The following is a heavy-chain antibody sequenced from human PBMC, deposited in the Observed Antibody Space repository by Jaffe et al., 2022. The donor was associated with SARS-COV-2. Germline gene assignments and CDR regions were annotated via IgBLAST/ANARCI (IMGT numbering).Heavy chain of an antibody. CDR2: ISWDGGST. Sequence: EVQLVESGGVVVQPGGSLRLSCAASGFTFDDYTMHWVRQAPGKGLEWVSLISWDGGSTYYADSVKGRFTISRDNSKNSLYLQMNSLRTEDTALYYCAKAQGGWNYGVDYYYGMDVWGQGTTVTVSS. V-gene: IGHV3-43*01. J-gene: IGHJ6*02. D-gene: IGHD1-7*01. CDR3: AKAQGGWNYGVDYYYGMDV. CDR1: GFTFDDYT.